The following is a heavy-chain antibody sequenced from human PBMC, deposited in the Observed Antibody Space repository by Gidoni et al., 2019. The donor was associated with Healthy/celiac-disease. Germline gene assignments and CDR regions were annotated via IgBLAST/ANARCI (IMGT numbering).Heavy chain of an antibody. CDR3: ARKGDELEYYYGMDV. V-gene: IGHV4-4*02. D-gene: IGHD1-1*01. CDR2: IYHSGST. J-gene: IGHJ6*02. CDR1: GGSLSSSNW. Sequence: QVQLQESGPGLVKPSGTLSPICAVSGGSLSSSNWWSWVRQPPGKGLEWIGEIYHSGSTNYNPSLKSRVTISVDKSKNQFSLKLSSVTAADTAVYYCARKGDELEYYYGMDVWGQGTTVTVSS.